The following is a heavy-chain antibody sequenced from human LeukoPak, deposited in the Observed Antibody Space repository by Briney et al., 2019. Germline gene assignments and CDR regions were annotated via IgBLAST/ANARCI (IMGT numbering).Heavy chain of an antibody. CDR1: GFTFSSYA. CDR2: ISGSGGST. CDR3: AITPPVAAISGSSVVVAGTDDY. Sequence: GGPLRLSCAASGFTFSSYAMSWVRQAPGKGLEWVSAISGSGGSTYYADSVKGRFTISRDNSKNTLYLQMNSLRAEDTAVYYCAITPPVAAISGSSVVVAGTDDYWGQGTLVTVSS. D-gene: IGHD6-19*01. V-gene: IGHV3-23*01. J-gene: IGHJ4*02.